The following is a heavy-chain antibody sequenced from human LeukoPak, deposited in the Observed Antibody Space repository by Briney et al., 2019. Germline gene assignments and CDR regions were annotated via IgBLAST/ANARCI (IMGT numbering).Heavy chain of an antibody. CDR2: ISAYNGNT. CDR1: GYTFTSYG. J-gene: IGHJ4*02. D-gene: IGHD3-3*01. CDR3: ARERGIFGVARRTYYFDY. Sequence: GASVKVSCKASGYTFTSYGISRVRQAPGQGLEWMGWISAYNGNTNYAQKLQGRVTMTTDTSTSTAYMELRSLRSDDTAVYYCARERGIFGVARRTYYFDYWGQGTLVTVSS. V-gene: IGHV1-18*01.